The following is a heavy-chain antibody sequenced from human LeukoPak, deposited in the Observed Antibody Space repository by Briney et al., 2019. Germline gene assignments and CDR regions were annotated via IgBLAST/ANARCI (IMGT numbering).Heavy chain of an antibody. CDR1: GFTFSGNG. Sequence: ASSLRLSCAASGFTFSGNGMHWVRQAPGKGLEWVAIIWSDGSNQYYVDSVKGRFTISRDNSKNTLYLQMNGLRAEDTAVYFCARNRGPYASGRSYLDYWGQGTLVTVSS. V-gene: IGHV3-33*01. J-gene: IGHJ4*02. CDR2: IWSDGSNQ. D-gene: IGHD3-10*01. CDR3: ARNRGPYASGRSYLDY.